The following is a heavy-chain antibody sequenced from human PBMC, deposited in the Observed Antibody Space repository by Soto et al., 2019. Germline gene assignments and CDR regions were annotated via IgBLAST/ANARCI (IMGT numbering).Heavy chain of an antibody. Sequence: QVQLQESGPGLVKPSETLSLTCTVSGDSITSYYWSWIRQPPGKALEWIGYIYCSGSTDNNPSLKSRVTRSLDPAKKQFSLKLKSVTAADTAVYYCARDLGIGSGPFDAWGQGTMVTVSA. CDR3: ARDLGIGSGPFDA. CDR2: IYCSGST. V-gene: IGHV4-59*01. J-gene: IGHJ3*01. D-gene: IGHD2-2*03. CDR1: GDSITSYY.